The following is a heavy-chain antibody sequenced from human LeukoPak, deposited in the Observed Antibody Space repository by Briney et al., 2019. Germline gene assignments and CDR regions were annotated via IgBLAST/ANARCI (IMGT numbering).Heavy chain of an antibody. CDR2: ISVRSNYI. V-gene: IGHV3-21*01. D-gene: IGHD3-22*01. Sequence: GGSLRLSCVASGYTFSSYSINWVRHAPGKGLEGVSSISVRSNYIYYADSVRGRFSISRDDARDSLYLQMNSLRAEDTAVYFCVRLRRNSDTSGFYYYYDFWGQGTLVTASS. CDR3: VRLRRNSDTSGFYYYYDF. CDR1: GYTFSSYS. J-gene: IGHJ4*02.